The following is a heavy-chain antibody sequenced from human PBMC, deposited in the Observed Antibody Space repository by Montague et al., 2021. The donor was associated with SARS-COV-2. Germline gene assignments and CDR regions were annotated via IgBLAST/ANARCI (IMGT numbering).Heavy chain of an antibody. V-gene: IGHV3-48*03. CDR2: ISNSGDTK. D-gene: IGHD3-22*01. J-gene: IGHJ4*02. Sequence: SLRLSCPASGFIFSSYEMNWVRQAPGKGLEWVSYISNSGDTKYYADSVKGRFTISRDNAKNSLYLQMSSLRAEDTAVYYCARAGEDYYYGSSGFLYWGQGILVTVSS. CDR3: ARAGEDYYYGSSGFLY. CDR1: GFIFSSYE.